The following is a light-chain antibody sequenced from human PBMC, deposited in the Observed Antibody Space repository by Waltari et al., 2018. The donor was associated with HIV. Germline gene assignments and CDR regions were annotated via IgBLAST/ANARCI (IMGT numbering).Light chain of an antibody. CDR1: SSDVGGYNY. CDR3: SSYTSSSTLG. J-gene: IGLJ3*02. CDR2: EVS. V-gene: IGLV2-14*01. Sequence: QSALTQPASVSGSPGQSLTIPCTGTSSDVGGYNYVSWYQQHPGKAPKLMIYEVSNRPSGVSNRFSGSKSGNTASLTISGLQAEDEADYYCSSYTSSSTLGFGGGTKLTVL.